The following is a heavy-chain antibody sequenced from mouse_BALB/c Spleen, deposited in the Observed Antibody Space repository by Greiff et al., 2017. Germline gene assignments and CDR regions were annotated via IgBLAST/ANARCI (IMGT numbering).Heavy chain of an antibody. J-gene: IGHJ3*01. CDR2: ISSGGST. CDR1: GFTFSSYA. D-gene: IGHD1-1*01. Sequence: EVKVEESGGGLVKPGGSLKLSCAASGFTFSSYAMSWVRQTPEKRLEWVASISSGGSTYYPDSVKGRFTISRDNARNILYLQMSSLRSEDTAMYYCARGGTYYGSSYGFAYWGQGTLVTVSA. CDR3: ARGGTYYGSSYGFAY. V-gene: IGHV5-6-5*01.